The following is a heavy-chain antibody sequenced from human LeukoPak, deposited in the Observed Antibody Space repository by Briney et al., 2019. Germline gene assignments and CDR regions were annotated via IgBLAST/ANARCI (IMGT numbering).Heavy chain of an antibody. J-gene: IGHJ4*02. CDR1: GFTFSSYS. V-gene: IGHV3-21*01. CDR3: ARDFPDIVVVPAAISI. D-gene: IGHD2-2*01. Sequence: PGGSLRLSCAASGFTFSSYSMNWVRQAPGKGLEWVSSISSSSSYVYYADSVKGRFTISRDNAKNSLYLQMNSLRAEDTAVYYCARDFPDIVVVPAAISIWGQGTLVTVSS. CDR2: ISSSSSYV.